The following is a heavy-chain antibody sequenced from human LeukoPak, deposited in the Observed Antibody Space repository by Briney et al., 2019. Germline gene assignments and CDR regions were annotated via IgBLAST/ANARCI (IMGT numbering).Heavy chain of an antibody. Sequence: GGSLRLSCAASGFTFSTYWMSWVRQAPGKGLEWVANIKQGGSEKYCVDSVKGRFTISRDNAKNSLYLQMNSLRAEDTAVYYCARERQNKDFWSGGDYWGQGTLVTVSS. V-gene: IGHV3-7*01. CDR3: ARERQNKDFWSGGDY. D-gene: IGHD3-3*01. CDR2: IKQGGSEK. CDR1: GFTFSTYW. J-gene: IGHJ4*02.